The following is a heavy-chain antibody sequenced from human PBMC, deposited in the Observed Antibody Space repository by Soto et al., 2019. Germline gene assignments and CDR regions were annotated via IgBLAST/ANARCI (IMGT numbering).Heavy chain of an antibody. CDR3: ARGYGSGSYSPWVGGYYMDV. Sequence: SETLSLTCTVSGGSISSYYWSWIRQPPGKGLEWIGYIYYSGSTNYNPSLKSRVTISVDTSKNQFSLKLSSVTAADTAVYYCARGYGSGSYSPWVGGYYMDVWGKGTTVTVSS. CDR1: GGSISSYY. V-gene: IGHV4-59*01. J-gene: IGHJ6*03. D-gene: IGHD3-10*01. CDR2: IYYSGST.